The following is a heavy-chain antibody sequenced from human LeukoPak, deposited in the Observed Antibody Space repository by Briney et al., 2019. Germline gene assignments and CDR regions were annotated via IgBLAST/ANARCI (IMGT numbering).Heavy chain of an antibody. D-gene: IGHD4-17*01. J-gene: IGHJ4*02. CDR3: ARDLRVTVTNSINDY. CDR1: GYTFTSYA. V-gene: IGHV1-18*01. CDR2: ISAYNGNT. Sequence: GASVKVSCKASGYTFTSYAMHWVRQAPGQGLEWMGWISAYNGNTSYAQKLQGRVTMTTDTSTSTAYMELRSLRSDDTAVYYCARDLRVTVTNSINDYWGQGTLVTVSS.